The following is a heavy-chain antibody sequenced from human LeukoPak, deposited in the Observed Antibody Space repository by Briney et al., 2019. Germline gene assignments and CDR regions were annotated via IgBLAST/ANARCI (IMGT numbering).Heavy chain of an antibody. CDR1: GFTFSSYG. Sequence: GGSLRLSCAASGFTFSSYGMHWVRQAPGKGLEWVAVMWYDGSNKYYADSVKGRFTISRDNSKNTLYLQMHSLRAEDTAVYYCARDEVTTPRDWGQGTLITVSS. CDR3: ARDEVTTPRD. V-gene: IGHV3-33*01. CDR2: MWYDGSNK. J-gene: IGHJ4*02. D-gene: IGHD4-17*01.